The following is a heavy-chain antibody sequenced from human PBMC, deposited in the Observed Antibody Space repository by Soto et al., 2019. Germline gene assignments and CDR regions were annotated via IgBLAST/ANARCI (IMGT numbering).Heavy chain of an antibody. CDR2: IYYSGST. D-gene: IGHD6-25*01. J-gene: IGHJ4*02. Sequence: QVQLQESGPGLVKPSETLSLTCTVSGGSVSSGSHYWNWIRQPPGKGLEWIGEIYYSGSTTYNPSIKSRVSISVDTSKNQVSLMLNSMTAADTAVYYCARRGGYGSFDYWGQGTLVTVSS. CDR3: ARRGGYGSFDY. CDR1: GGSVSSGSHY. V-gene: IGHV4-61*01.